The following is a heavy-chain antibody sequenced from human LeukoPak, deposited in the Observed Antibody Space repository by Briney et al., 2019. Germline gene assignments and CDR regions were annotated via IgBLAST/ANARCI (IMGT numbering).Heavy chain of an antibody. Sequence: PSETLSLTCTVSGYSISSGYYWGWIRQPPGKGLEWIGSIYHSGSTNYNPSLKSRVTISVDASKNQFSLKLSSVTAADTAVYYCARGIDGVVGSSAKATFFDYWGQGTLVTVSS. CDR3: ARGIDGVVGSSAKATFFDY. J-gene: IGHJ4*02. CDR2: IYHSGST. D-gene: IGHD6-6*01. CDR1: GYSISSGYY. V-gene: IGHV4-38-2*02.